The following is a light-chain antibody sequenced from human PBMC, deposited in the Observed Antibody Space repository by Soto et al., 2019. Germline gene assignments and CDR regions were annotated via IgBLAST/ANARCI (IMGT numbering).Light chain of an antibody. CDR3: QEYGSSPWT. CDR1: QSVSSSY. CDR2: GTS. Sequence: ENVLTQSPGTLSLSPGERATLSCRASQSVSSSYFAWYQQKPGQAPSLLIYGTSIRATGIPDRFSGSGSGTDFNLTISTLEPEDFAVYYCQEYGSSPWTFGQGTKVEI. J-gene: IGKJ1*01. V-gene: IGKV3-20*01.